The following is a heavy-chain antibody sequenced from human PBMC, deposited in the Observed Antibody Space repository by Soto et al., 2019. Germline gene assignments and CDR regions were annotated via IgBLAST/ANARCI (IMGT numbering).Heavy chain of an antibody. CDR3: ARTTAVPNTLRSGYFFDY. J-gene: IGHJ4*02. D-gene: IGHD4-17*01. CDR2: VYYSGTT. V-gene: IGHV4-61*01. Sequence: SETLSLTCSVSGGSVSDKTYYWSWIRQPPGKRLEWIGYVYYSGTTNYNPSLKSRVTISVDLSKNRFSLRLSSVTTADTALYYCARTTAVPNTLRSGYFFDYWGQGTLVTVSS. CDR1: GGSVSDKTYY.